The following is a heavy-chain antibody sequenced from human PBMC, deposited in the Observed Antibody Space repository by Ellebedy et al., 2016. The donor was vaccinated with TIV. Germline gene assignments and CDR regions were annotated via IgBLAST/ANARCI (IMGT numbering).Heavy chain of an antibody. V-gene: IGHV3-11*01. CDR3: ARCPLTMIRGDDEYNWFDP. J-gene: IGHJ5*02. CDR2: ISSRGSTI. Sequence: GESLMISCAASGFSFSDYYMSWIRQGPVKRLEWVSYISSRGSTIYYADSVKGRFTISRDNAKNSLYLQMNSLRAEDTAVYYCARCPLTMIRGDDEYNWFDPWGQGTLVTVSS. CDR1: GFSFSDYY. D-gene: IGHD3-10*01.